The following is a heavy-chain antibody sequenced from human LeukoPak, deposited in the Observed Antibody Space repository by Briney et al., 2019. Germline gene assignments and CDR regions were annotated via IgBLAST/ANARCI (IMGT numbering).Heavy chain of an antibody. CDR1: GGSISSYY. D-gene: IGHD4/OR15-4a*01. V-gene: IGHV4-59*01. CDR3: ARGALRRYHYYGANGTDY. J-gene: IGHJ4*02. CDR2: IYYSGST. Sequence: SETLSLTCTVSGGSISSYYWSWIRQPPGKGLEWIGYIYYSGSTNYNPSLKSRVTISVDTSKNQFSLKLSSVTAADTAVYYCARGALRRYHYYGANGTDYWGQGSLVTVSS.